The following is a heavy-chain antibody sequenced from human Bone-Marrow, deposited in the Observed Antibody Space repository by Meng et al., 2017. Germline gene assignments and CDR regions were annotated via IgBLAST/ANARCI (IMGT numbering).Heavy chain of an antibody. CDR3: ARDMPRVTAMVTHAFDI. CDR1: GYSFTTYW. J-gene: IGHJ3*02. CDR2: IYPGNSDT. D-gene: IGHD5-18*01. Sequence: GESLKISCQASGYSFTTYWIAWVRQMPGKGLEWLGVIYPGNSDTAYSPSLQGQVTISADKSISTAYLQWSSLKDTDTAMYYCARDMPRVTAMVTHAFDIWGQGTMVTVSS. V-gene: IGHV5-51*01.